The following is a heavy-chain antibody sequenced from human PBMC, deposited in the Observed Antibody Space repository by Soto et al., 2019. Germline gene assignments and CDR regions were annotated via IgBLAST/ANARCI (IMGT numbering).Heavy chain of an antibody. CDR1: GFTFSSST. Sequence: EVQLLESGGGLVQPGGSLRLSCAASGFTFSSSTMSWVRQAPGKGLEWVSVISGSGGTTYYADSVKGRFTISRDNSKNTLYLQMNSLRAEDTAVYYCARDVGVAAAADSNFDYWGQGTLVTVSS. CDR2: ISGSGGTT. CDR3: ARDVGVAAAADSNFDY. V-gene: IGHV3-23*01. J-gene: IGHJ4*02. D-gene: IGHD6-13*01.